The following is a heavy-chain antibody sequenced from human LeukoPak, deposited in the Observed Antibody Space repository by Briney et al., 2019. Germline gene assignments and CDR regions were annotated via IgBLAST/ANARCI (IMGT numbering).Heavy chain of an antibody. CDR1: GFTFHFYS. J-gene: IGHJ4*02. V-gene: IGHV3-48*02. Sequence: GGSLRLSCAASGFTFHFYSMTWVRQAQGKGLGWVSYISSRSSTIYYTDSVKGRFTVSRDNAKNSLNLKRNSLRDEDTAVYYCARGEDYWGQGTLVTVSS. CDR3: ARGEDY. CDR2: ISSRSSTI.